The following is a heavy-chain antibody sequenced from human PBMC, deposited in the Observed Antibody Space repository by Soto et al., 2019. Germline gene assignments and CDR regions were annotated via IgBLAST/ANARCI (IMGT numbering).Heavy chain of an antibody. CDR1: GFTFNRYV. D-gene: IGHD4-4*01. V-gene: IGHV3-30*18. J-gene: IGHJ5*01. Sequence: GGARRLACSASGFTFNRYVMEWVRQAAGKGLEWVGVISCDGDNKYYADSVKGRFTISRDIPKNTLYLKFNSLRAEDTAVYYCANEGLYTKMDSWGQGPLVPXSS. CDR3: ANEGLYTKMDS. CDR2: ISCDGDNK.